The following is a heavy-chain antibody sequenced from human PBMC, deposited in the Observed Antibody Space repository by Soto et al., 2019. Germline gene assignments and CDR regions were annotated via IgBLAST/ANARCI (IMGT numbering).Heavy chain of an antibody. D-gene: IGHD5-12*01. CDR3: ARVSRVATIGY. CDR1: GGSISSYY. Sequence: PSETLSLTCTVSGGSISSYYWSWIRQPPGKGLEWIGYIYYSGSTNYNPSLKSRVTISVDTSKNQFSLKLSSVTAADTAVYYCARVSRVATIGYWGQRTLVTVSS. J-gene: IGHJ4*02. V-gene: IGHV4-59*01. CDR2: IYYSGST.